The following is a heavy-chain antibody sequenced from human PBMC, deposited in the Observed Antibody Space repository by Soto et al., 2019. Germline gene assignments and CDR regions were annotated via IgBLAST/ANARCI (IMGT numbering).Heavy chain of an antibody. CDR3: AREKRSVTTANAFDI. CDR2: ISSSGSTI. J-gene: IGHJ3*02. Sequence: GGSLRLSCAASGFTFSDYYMSWIRQAPGKGLEWVSYISSSGSTIYYADSVKGRFTISRDNAKNSLYLQMNSLRAEDTAVYYCAREKRSVTTANAFDIWGQGTMVTVSS. D-gene: IGHD4-17*01. CDR1: GFTFSDYY. V-gene: IGHV3-11*01.